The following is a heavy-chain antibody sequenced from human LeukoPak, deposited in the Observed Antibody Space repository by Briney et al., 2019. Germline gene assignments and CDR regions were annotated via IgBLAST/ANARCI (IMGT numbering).Heavy chain of an antibody. J-gene: IGHJ4*02. D-gene: IGHD5-12*01. CDR3: ARVTDKVVATTFDY. V-gene: IGHV4-4*02. Sequence: SETLSLTCAVSGGSISSSHWWSWVRQPPGKGLEWIGEIYHSGSTNYNPSLKSRVTISVDKSKNQFSLKLSSVTAADTAVYYCARVTDKVVATTFDYWGQGTLVTVSS. CDR1: GGSISSSHW. CDR2: IYHSGST.